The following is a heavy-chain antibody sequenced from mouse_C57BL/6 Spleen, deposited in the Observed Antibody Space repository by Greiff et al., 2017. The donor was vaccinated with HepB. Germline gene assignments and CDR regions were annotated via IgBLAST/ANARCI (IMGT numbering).Heavy chain of an antibody. CDR1: GFTFSDYG. V-gene: IGHV5-17*01. Sequence: EVMLVESGGGLVKPGGSLKLSCAASGFTFSDYGMHWVRQAPEKGLEWVAYISSGSSTIYYADTVKGRFTISRDNAKNNLFLQMTSLRSEDTAMYYCARDDGYYTSPWFAYWGQGTLVTVSA. CDR3: ARDDGYYTSPWFAY. J-gene: IGHJ3*01. CDR2: ISSGSSTI. D-gene: IGHD2-3*01.